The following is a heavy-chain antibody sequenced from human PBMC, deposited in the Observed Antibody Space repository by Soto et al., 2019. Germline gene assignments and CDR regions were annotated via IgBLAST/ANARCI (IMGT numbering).Heavy chain of an antibody. Sequence: GGSLRLSCAAFGFSVSSNYMTWVRLAPGKGLEWVSLVYSGGATHYAASVKGRFTISTHSSQNTLFLQMNSLRTEDTATYYCVRGRYGSEIHWGQGTKVTVSS. CDR3: VRGRYGSEIH. J-gene: IGHJ4*02. V-gene: IGHV3-53*04. CDR1: GFSVSSNY. D-gene: IGHD3-10*01. CDR2: VYSGGAT.